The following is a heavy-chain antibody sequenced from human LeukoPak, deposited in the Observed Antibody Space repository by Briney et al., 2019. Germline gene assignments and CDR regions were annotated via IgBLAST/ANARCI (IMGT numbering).Heavy chain of an antibody. Sequence: SVKVSCKASGGTFSSYAISWVRQAPGQGLEWMGGIIPIFGTANYAQKFQGRVTITADESTSSAYMELSSLRSEDTAVYYCARGAGSGYSYGYVFDYWGQGTLVTVSS. V-gene: IGHV1-69*13. D-gene: IGHD5-18*01. CDR1: GGTFSSYA. CDR2: IIPIFGTA. CDR3: ARGAGSGYSYGYVFDY. J-gene: IGHJ4*02.